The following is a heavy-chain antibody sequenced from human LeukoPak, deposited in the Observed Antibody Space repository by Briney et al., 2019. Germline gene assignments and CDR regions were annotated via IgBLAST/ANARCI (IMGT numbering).Heavy chain of an antibody. V-gene: IGHV1-69*05. CDR3: ARDNIVVVPAAWYTEDGMDV. CDR1: GGTFSSYA. CDR2: IIPIFGTA. J-gene: IGHJ6*02. Sequence: SVKVSCKASGGTFSSYAISWVRQAPGQGLEWMGGIIPIFGTANYAQKFQGRVTITRDTSASTAYMELSSLRSEDTAVYYCARDNIVVVPAAWYTEDGMDVWGQGTTVTVSS. D-gene: IGHD2-2*01.